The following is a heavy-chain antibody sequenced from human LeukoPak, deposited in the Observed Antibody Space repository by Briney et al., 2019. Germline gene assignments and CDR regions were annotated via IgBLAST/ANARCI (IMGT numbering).Heavy chain of an antibody. D-gene: IGHD1-1*01. CDR3: AGQTGTTYRDAFDI. Sequence: PGGSLRLSCAASGFTVSSNYMSWVRQAPGKGLEWVSVIYSGGSTYYADSVKGRFTISRDNSKNTLYLQMNSRRAEDTAVYYCAGQTGTTYRDAFDIWGQGAMVTVSS. CDR1: GFTVSSNY. J-gene: IGHJ3*02. CDR2: IYSGGST. V-gene: IGHV3-66*04.